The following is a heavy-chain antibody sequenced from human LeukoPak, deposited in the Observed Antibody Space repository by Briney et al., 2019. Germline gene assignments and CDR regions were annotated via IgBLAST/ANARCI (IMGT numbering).Heavy chain of an antibody. V-gene: IGHV1-69*04. D-gene: IGHD3-22*01. Sequence: PEASVKVSCKASGGTFSSNAISWVRQAPGQGLEWMGRIIPILGIANHAQKFQGRVTITADKSTSTAYMELSSLRSEDTAVYYCARPMTPNYYYYGMDVWGQGTTVTVSS. CDR2: IIPILGIA. CDR3: ARPMTPNYYYYGMDV. J-gene: IGHJ6*02. CDR1: GGTFSSNA.